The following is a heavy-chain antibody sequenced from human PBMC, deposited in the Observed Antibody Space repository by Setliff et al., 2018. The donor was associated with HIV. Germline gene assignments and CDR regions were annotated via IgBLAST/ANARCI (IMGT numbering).Heavy chain of an antibody. CDR1: GYSFTTSW. CDR3: ARHGPMRDGYNHGAFDY. V-gene: IGHV5-51*01. Sequence: GESLKISCQASGYSFTTSWIGWMRQMPGKGLEWMGIIFPADSDTTYSPSFQGQVTISADKSISTAYLQWSCLKASDTAMYYCARHGPMRDGYNHGAFDYWGQGTPVTVSS. D-gene: IGHD5-12*01. J-gene: IGHJ4*02. CDR2: IFPADSDT.